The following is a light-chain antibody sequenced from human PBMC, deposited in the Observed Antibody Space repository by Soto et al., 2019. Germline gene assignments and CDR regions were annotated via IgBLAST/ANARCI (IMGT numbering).Light chain of an antibody. CDR2: EGS. J-gene: IGLJ2*01. Sequence: QSALTQPASVSGSPGQSITISCTGTSSDVGSYNLVSWYQQHPGKAPKLMIYEGSKRPSGVSNRFSGSKSGNTASLTISGLQAEDEADYYCSLFGGGTKVTVL. CDR1: SSDVGSYNL. CDR3: SL. V-gene: IGLV2-23*01.